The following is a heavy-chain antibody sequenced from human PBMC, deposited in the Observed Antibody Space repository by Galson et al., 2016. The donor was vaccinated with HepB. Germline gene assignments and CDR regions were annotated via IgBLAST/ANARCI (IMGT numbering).Heavy chain of an antibody. CDR3: ARSGIQYFWFDP. J-gene: IGHJ5*02. V-gene: IGHV4-39*01. CDR1: GDSISISGYY. CDR2: IDHSGST. Sequence: SETLSLTCTVSGDSISISGYYWGWIRQPPGKGLEWIGSIDHSGSTYYNPSLKSRVTISIDTSKNQFSLKVNSVTAADTAVYHCARSGIQYFWFDPWGQGTLVTVSS. D-gene: IGHD1-26*01.